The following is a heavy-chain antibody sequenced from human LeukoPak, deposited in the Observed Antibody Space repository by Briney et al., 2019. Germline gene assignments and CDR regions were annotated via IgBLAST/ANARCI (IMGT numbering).Heavy chain of an antibody. CDR1: GFTFSDYH. D-gene: IGHD1-26*01. J-gene: IGHJ4*02. Sequence: GRSLRLSCAASGFTFSDYHIHWVRQAPGKGLEWVTIIWSDGSREYYADSVKGRVTISRDNSKNTLYLQMNSLRAEDTAVYYCAREEELLNYWGQGTLVTVSS. CDR2: IWSDGSRE. CDR3: AREEELLNY. V-gene: IGHV3-33*01.